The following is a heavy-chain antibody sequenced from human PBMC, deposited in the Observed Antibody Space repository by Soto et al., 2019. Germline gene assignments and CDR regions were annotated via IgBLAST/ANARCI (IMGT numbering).Heavy chain of an antibody. V-gene: IGHV4-4*02. CDR3: VSSSWYSLDY. Sequence: QVQLQESGPGLVKPSGTLSLTCAVSGGSITSDDNWWSWVRQPPGKGLEWIGEIYHSGSTNYNPSLNSRVTISVDKSQNQFSLNLTSVTAADTAVYYCVSSSWYSLDYWGQGTRVTVSS. D-gene: IGHD6-13*01. CDR2: IYHSGST. CDR1: GGSITSDDNW. J-gene: IGHJ4*02.